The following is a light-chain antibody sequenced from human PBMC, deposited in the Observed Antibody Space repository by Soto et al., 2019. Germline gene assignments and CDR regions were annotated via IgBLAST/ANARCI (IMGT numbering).Light chain of an antibody. J-gene: IGKJ1*01. V-gene: IGKV3-15*01. CDR1: QSVSRRN. Sequence: EIVLTQSPGTLSVSPGERVTLSCRASQSVSRRNLAWYQQKPGQAPRLLIYGASTRATDIPARFSGSGSGTEFTLTISSLQSEDFAVYYCQHFNNWPPWTFGQGTKLEIK. CDR3: QHFNNWPPWT. CDR2: GAS.